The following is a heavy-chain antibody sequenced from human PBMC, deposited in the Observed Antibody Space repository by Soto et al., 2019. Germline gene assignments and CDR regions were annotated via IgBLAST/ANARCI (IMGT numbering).Heavy chain of an antibody. CDR2: IYYSGST. V-gene: IGHV4-59*01. Sequence: SETLSLTCTVSGGSISSYYWSWIRQPPGKGLEWIGYIYYSGSTNYNPSLKSRVAISVDTSKNQFSLKLSSVTAADTAVYYCARGGGLYDFWSGYPNWPPYGMDVWGQGTTVTVSS. J-gene: IGHJ6*02. D-gene: IGHD3-3*01. CDR3: ARGGGLYDFWSGYPNWPPYGMDV. CDR1: GGSISSYY.